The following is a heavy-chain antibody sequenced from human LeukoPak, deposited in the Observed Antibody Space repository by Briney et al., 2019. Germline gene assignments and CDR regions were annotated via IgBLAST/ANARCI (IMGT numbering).Heavy chain of an antibody. CDR3: AAEGSGSYRRFDY. CDR1: GGSISNYY. V-gene: IGHV4-59*01. J-gene: IGHJ4*02. CDR2: MYYSGST. Sequence: PSETLSLTCTVSGGSISNYYWSWIRQPPGRGLEWIGYMYYSGSTNYNPSLKSRVTISVDTSKNQFSLKLSSVTAADTAVYYCAAEGSGSYRRFDYWGQGTLVTVSS. D-gene: IGHD3-10*01.